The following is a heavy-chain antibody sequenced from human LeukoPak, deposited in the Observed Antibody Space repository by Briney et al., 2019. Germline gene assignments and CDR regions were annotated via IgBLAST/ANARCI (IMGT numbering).Heavy chain of an antibody. Sequence: ASVKVSCKASGYTFTGYYMHWVRQAPGQGLEWMGWINPNSGGTNYAQKFQGRVTMTRDTSISTAYMELSRLRSDDTAVYYCEAVGATISAFDYWGQGTLVTVSS. D-gene: IGHD1-26*01. CDR2: INPNSGGT. CDR3: EAVGATISAFDY. V-gene: IGHV1-2*02. CDR1: GYTFTGYY. J-gene: IGHJ4*02.